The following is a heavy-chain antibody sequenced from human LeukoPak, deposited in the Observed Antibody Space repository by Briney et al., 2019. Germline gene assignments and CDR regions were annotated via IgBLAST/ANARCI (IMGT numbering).Heavy chain of an antibody. CDR2: IYYSGST. V-gene: IGHV4-39*07. CDR1: GGSISSSSYY. CDR3: AAHYDPWSPFDY. J-gene: IGHJ4*02. Sequence: SETLSLTCTVSGGSISSSSYYWGWIRQPPGKGLEWIGSIYYSGSTYYNPSLKSRVTISVDTSKNQFSLKLSSVTAADTAVYYCAAHYDPWSPFDYWGQRTLVTVSS. D-gene: IGHD3-3*01.